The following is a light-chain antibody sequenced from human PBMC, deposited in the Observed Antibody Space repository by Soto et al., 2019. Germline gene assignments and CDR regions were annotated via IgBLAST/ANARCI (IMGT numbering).Light chain of an antibody. J-gene: IGKJ3*01. CDR1: QSVSSL. V-gene: IGKV3-20*01. CDR2: SAS. Sequence: IVLTQSPATLSVSPGERATLSCRASQSVSSLLVWYQQKPGQAPRLLISSASRRATGIPDRFSGSGSGTDFTLTISRLDPEDFAVYYCHQSGSSPLTFGPGTKV. CDR3: HQSGSSPLT.